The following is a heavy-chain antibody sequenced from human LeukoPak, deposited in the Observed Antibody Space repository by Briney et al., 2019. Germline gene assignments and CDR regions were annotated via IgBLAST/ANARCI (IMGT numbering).Heavy chain of an antibody. CDR2: VYTTGST. D-gene: IGHD6-13*01. CDR1: GGSIMSSY. CDR3: ARVGGSWYYFDY. V-gene: IGHV4-4*07. Sequence: PSETLSLTCTVSGGSIMSSYWSWIRQPAGKGLEWIGRVYTTGSTNYNPSFKSRVTMSVDMSKKQFFLQLSSVADADTAVYYCARVGGSWYYFDYWGQGILATVSS. J-gene: IGHJ4*02.